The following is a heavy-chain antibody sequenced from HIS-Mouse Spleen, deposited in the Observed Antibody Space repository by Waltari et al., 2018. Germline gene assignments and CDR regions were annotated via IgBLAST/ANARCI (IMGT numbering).Heavy chain of an antibody. Sequence: QLQLQESGPGLVKPSETLSLTCTVSGGSISSSSYYWGWIRQPPGKGLEWVGSIYYSGRPYYQPSLKSRVTNSVETAKNPFSLKLSSVTAADTAVYYCAREIPYSSSWYDWYFDLWGRGTLVTVSS. V-gene: IGHV4-39*07. D-gene: IGHD6-13*01. CDR2: IYYSGRP. J-gene: IGHJ2*01. CDR1: GGSISSSSYY. CDR3: AREIPYSSSWYDWYFDL.